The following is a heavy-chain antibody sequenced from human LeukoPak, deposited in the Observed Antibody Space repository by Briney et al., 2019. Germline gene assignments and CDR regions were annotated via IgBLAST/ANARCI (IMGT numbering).Heavy chain of an antibody. Sequence: GGSLRLSCAASGFTFDDFAPTWVRQSPEKGLEWVSGINWDGTATGYADSVKGRFTISRDNAKNSLYLQMNSLRAEDSALYYCTRGGFGAHYYYYMDVWGKGTTVTVSS. CDR1: GFTFDDFA. CDR3: TRGGFGAHYYYYMDV. D-gene: IGHD3-16*01. CDR2: INWDGTAT. J-gene: IGHJ6*03. V-gene: IGHV3-20*04.